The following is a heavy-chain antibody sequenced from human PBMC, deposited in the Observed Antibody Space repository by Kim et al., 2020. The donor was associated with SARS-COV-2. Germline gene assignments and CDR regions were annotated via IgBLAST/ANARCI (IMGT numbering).Heavy chain of an antibody. CDR2: CDDRGSP. CDR3: ARNGPPADPTNRLDP. Sequence: SETLSLTCAVSGASFSGYYWTWIRQAPGKGLEWVGECDDRGSPHYNRALKSRLSISMDMSKNQFSLRLNSVTAADTAVYYCARNGPPADPTNRLDPWGQGTLVIVSS. D-gene: IGHD2-8*01. J-gene: IGHJ5*02. V-gene: IGHV4-34*01. CDR1: GASFSGYY.